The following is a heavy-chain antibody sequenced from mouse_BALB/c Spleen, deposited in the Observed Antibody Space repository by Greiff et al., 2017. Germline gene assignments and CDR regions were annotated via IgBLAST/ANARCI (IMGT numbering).Heavy chain of an antibody. CDR3: ARIDDPTEGFAY. CDR2: ISSGGSYT. Sequence: EVMLVESGGGLVKPGGSLKLSCAASGFTFSSYAMSWVRQSPEKRLEWVAEISSGGSYTYYPDTVTGRFTISRDNAKNTLYLEMSSLRSEDTAMYYCARIDDPTEGFAYWGQGTLVTVSA. J-gene: IGHJ3*01. V-gene: IGHV5-9-4*01. CDR1: GFTFSSYA.